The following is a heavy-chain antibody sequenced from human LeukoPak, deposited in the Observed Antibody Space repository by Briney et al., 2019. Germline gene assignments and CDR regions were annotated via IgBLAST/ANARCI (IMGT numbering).Heavy chain of an antibody. CDR1: GFTFSTYS. J-gene: IGHJ5*02. CDR2: ISTTSNYI. D-gene: IGHD6-19*01. CDR3: AREWDSSGSWFDP. Sequence: PGGSLRLSCAASGFTFSTYSMHWVRQAPEKGLEWVSSISTTSNYIYCADSVKGRFTISRDNAKNSLYLQLNSLRVEDTAVYYRAREWDSSGSWFDPWGQGTLVTVSS. V-gene: IGHV3-21*01.